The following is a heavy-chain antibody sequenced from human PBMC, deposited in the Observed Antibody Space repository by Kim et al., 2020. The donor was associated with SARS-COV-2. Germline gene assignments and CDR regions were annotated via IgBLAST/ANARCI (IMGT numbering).Heavy chain of an antibody. D-gene: IGHD3-22*01. J-gene: IGHJ3*02. V-gene: IGHV3-49*02. CDR3: TRAYDSSGLYYQDAFDI. Sequence: VKGRFTISRDDSKSIAYLQMNSLKTEDTAVYYCTRAYDSSGLYYQDAFDIWGQGTMVTVSS.